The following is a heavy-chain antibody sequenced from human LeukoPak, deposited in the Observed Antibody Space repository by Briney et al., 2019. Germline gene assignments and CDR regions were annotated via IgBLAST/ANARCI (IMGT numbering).Heavy chain of an antibody. CDR3: GKDPNGDYVGAFDFQR. D-gene: IGHD4-17*01. CDR1: GFTFRNYA. J-gene: IGHJ1*01. CDR2: ITGSGATT. Sequence: GGSLRLSCAASGFTFRNYAVVWVRQAPGKGLEWVSAITGSGATTYYADSVRGRFTIYRDNSKNTLYLQMNSLRGEDTTVYYCGKDPNGDYVGAFDFQRWGQGTLVTVSS. V-gene: IGHV3-23*01.